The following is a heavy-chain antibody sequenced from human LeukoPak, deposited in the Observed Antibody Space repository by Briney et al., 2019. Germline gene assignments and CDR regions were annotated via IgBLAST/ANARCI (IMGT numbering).Heavy chain of an antibody. Sequence: GRSLRLSCAASGFTFSNYWMSWVRQAPGKGLEWVANIKQDGSEKYYVNSVKGRFTISRDNAKNSLYLQMNSLRAEDTAIYFCAREDDWNYEDYWGQGALVTVSS. CDR2: IKQDGSEK. D-gene: IGHD1-7*01. J-gene: IGHJ4*02. CDR3: AREDDWNYEDY. V-gene: IGHV3-7*01. CDR1: GFTFSNYW.